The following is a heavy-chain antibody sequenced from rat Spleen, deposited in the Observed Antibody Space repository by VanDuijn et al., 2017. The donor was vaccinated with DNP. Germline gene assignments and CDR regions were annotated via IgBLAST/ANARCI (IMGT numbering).Heavy chain of an antibody. CDR2: ISSGGNT. CDR1: GFSLTTNG. Sequence: QVQVKESGPGLVQSSQTLSLTCTVSGFSLTTNGVSWVRQPPGKGLEWIAAISSGGNTYYNSALKSRLSISRDTSKSQVFLKMNSLQTEDTAMYFCARTSYYYFDYWGQGVMVTVSS. V-gene: IGHV2S8*01. CDR3: ARTSYYYFDY. J-gene: IGHJ2*01. D-gene: IGHD1-12*01.